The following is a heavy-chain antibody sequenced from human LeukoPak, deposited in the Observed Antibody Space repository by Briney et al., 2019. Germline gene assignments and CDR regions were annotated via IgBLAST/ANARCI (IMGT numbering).Heavy chain of an antibody. CDR2: IKQGGSEK. CDR3: ARDGSPFDS. CDR1: AFTFRSYW. Sequence: GGSLRLSCAASAFTFRSYWMSWVRQAPGKGLEWVANIKQGGSEKYYVDSVKGRFTISRDNAKKSLYLQMNSLRAEDTAVYYCARDGSPFDSWGQGTLVTVSS. J-gene: IGHJ4*02. V-gene: IGHV3-7*01. D-gene: IGHD1-26*01.